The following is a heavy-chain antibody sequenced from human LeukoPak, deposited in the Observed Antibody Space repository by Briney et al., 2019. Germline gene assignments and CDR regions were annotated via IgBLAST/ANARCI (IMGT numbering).Heavy chain of an antibody. D-gene: IGHD2/OR15-2a*01. CDR1: KFTFMNYA. V-gene: IGHV3-23*01. CDR2: IGSAGGSI. Sequence: TGGSLRLSCTASKFTFMNYAMHWVRQAPGKGLEWLSTIGSAGGSILYADSVKGRFTISRDNSKSTLFLQMDSLRVEDTALFYCAKRGEVSTYYYFESWGQGALVTVSS. CDR3: AKRGEVSTYYYFES. J-gene: IGHJ4*02.